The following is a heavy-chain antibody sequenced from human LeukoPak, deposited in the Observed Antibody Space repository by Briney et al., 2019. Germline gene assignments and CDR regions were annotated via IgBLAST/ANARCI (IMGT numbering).Heavy chain of an antibody. D-gene: IGHD6-19*01. V-gene: IGHV1-18*01. CDR1: GYTFISYG. J-gene: IGHJ5*02. CDR3: ARRRAVAGVNWFDP. CDR2: ISSLNGYT. Sequence: ASVKVSCKASGYTFISYGISWVRQAPGQGLEWMGWISSLNGYTKYAQKFQGRVTMTTDTSMSTAYMELGSLRSDDTAVYYCARRRAVAGVNWFDPWGQGTLVTVSS.